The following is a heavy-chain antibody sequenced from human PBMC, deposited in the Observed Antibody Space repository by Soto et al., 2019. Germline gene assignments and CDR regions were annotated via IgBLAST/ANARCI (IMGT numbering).Heavy chain of an antibody. CDR2: IYSGGST. CDR1: GFTVSSNY. Sequence: GGSLRLSCAASGFTVSSNYMSWVRQAPGKGLEWVSVIYSGGSTYYADSVKGRFTISRDNSKNTLYLQMNSLRAEDTAVYYCARPPTMVRGVAGDYWGQGTLVTVSS. V-gene: IGHV3-66*04. CDR3: ARPPTMVRGVAGDY. D-gene: IGHD3-10*01. J-gene: IGHJ4*02.